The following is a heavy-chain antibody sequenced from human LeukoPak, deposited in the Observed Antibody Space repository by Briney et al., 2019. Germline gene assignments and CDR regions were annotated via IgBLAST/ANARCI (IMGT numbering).Heavy chain of an antibody. J-gene: IGHJ4*02. CDR2: INHSGST. Sequence: PSETLSLTCAVYGGSFSGYYWSWIRQPPGKGLEWIGEINHSGSTNYNPSLKSRVTISVDTSKNQFSLKLSSVTAADTAVYYCSAAGTEGEDYWGQGTLVTVSS. V-gene: IGHV4-34*01. CDR1: GGSFSGYY. D-gene: IGHD6-13*01. CDR3: SAAGTEGEDY.